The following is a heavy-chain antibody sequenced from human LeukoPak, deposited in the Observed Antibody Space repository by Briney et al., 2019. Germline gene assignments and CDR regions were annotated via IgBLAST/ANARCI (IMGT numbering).Heavy chain of an antibody. V-gene: IGHV1-69*06. Sequence: SVKVSCKASGGTFSSYAISWVRQAPGQGLEWMGGIIPIFGTANYAQKFQGRVTITADKSTSTAYMELSSLRSEDTAVYYCTAGGYDILTGTGLADFDYWGQGTLVTVSS. CDR3: TAGGYDILTGTGLADFDY. CDR1: GGTFSSYA. D-gene: IGHD3-9*01. CDR2: IIPIFGTA. J-gene: IGHJ4*02.